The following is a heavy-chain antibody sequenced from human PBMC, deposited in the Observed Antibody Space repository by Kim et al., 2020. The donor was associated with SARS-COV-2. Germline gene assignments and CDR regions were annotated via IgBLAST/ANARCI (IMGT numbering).Heavy chain of an antibody. CDR2: ISYDGSNK. J-gene: IGHJ5*02. CDR3: AKDAMSGYYRNWFDP. CDR1: GFTFSSYG. Sequence: GGSLRLSCAASGFTFSSYGMHWVRQAPGKGLEWVAVISYDGSNKYYADSVKGRFTISRDNSKNTLYLQMNSLRAEDTAVYYCAKDAMSGYYRNWFDPWGQGTLVTVSS. D-gene: IGHD3-22*01. V-gene: IGHV3-30*18.